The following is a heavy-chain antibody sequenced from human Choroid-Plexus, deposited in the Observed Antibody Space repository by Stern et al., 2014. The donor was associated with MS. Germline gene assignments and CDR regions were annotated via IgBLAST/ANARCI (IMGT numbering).Heavy chain of an antibody. V-gene: IGHV3-30*18. D-gene: IGHD6-6*01. J-gene: IGHJ5*02. CDR1: GFTFGSCA. CDR2: VSYDGSNK. CDR3: AKDRHXXXXXXDX. Sequence: VQLLQSGGGVVQPGRPLRLSCVASGFTFGSCAMHWVRQAPGKGLEWVAGVSYDGSNKYYADSVKGRFTISRDNSQNTLYMQMSSLRPEDTAVYYCAKDRHXXXXXXDXWGQGSLVTVSS.